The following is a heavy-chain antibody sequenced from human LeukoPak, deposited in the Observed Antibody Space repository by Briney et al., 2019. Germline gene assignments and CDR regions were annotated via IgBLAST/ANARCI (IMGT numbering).Heavy chain of an antibody. J-gene: IGHJ4*02. V-gene: IGHV4-34*01. D-gene: IGHD3-3*01. CDR3: ARRFLEWFPRGYFDY. CDR1: GGSFSGYY. Sequence: SETLSLTCAVYGGSFSGYYWSWIRQPPGKGLEWIGEINHSGSTNYNPSLKSRVTISVDTSKNQFSLKLSSVTAADTAVYYCARRFLEWFPRGYFDYWGQGTLVTVSS. CDR2: INHSGST.